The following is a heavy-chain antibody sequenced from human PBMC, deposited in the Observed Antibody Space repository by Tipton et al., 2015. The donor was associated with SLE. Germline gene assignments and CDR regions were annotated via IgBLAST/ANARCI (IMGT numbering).Heavy chain of an antibody. V-gene: IGHV1-18*01. Sequence: QLVQSGAEVKKPGASVKVSCKASGYTFTSYGISWVRQAPGQGLEWMGWISAYNGNTNYAQKLPGRVTMTTDTSTSTAYMELRSLRSDDTAVYYCARELGGRIVVVPAAKDDAFDIWGQGTMVTVSS. CDR1: GYTFTSYG. CDR3: ARELGGRIVVVPAAKDDAFDI. CDR2: ISAYNGNT. D-gene: IGHD2-2*01. J-gene: IGHJ3*02.